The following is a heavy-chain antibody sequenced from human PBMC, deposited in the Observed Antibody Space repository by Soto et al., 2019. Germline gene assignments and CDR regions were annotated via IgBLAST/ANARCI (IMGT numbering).Heavy chain of an antibody. CDR1: GFTFSSFS. J-gene: IGHJ6*02. V-gene: IGHV3-21*01. CDR2: ISSSGSYI. CDR3: ARSYYYGMDV. Sequence: EVQLVESGGGLVKPGGSLRLSCAASGFTFSSFSMNWVRQAPGKGLEWVSSISSSGSYIYYADSVKGRFTISRDNAKNSLYLQMNSLGAEDTAVYYCARSYYYGMDVWGQGTTVTVSS.